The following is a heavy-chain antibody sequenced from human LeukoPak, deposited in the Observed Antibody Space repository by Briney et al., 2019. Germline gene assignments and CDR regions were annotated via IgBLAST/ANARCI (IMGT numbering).Heavy chain of an antibody. J-gene: IGHJ3*02. V-gene: IGHV3-30*04. CDR3: AKDRGWELGDAFDI. CDR1: GFTFSSYA. Sequence: GGSLRLSCAASGFTFSSYAMHWVRQAPGKGLEWVAVISYDGSNKYYADSVKGRFTISRDNSKNTLYLQMNSLRAEDTAVYYCAKDRGWELGDAFDIWGQGTMVTVSS. CDR2: ISYDGSNK. D-gene: IGHD1-26*01.